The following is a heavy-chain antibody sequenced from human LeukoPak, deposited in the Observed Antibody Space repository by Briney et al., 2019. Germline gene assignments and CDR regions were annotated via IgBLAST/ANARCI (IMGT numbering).Heavy chain of an antibody. CDR2: FDPEDGET. J-gene: IGHJ4*02. D-gene: IGHD1-1*01. CDR1: GYTLTELS. CDR3: ATDGGLERRFDY. Sequence: ASVKVSCKVSGYTLTELSMHWVRRAPGKGLEWMGGFDPEDGETIYAQKFQGRVTMTEDTSTDTAYMELSSLRSEDAAVYYCATDGGLERRFDYWGQGTLVTVSS. V-gene: IGHV1-24*01.